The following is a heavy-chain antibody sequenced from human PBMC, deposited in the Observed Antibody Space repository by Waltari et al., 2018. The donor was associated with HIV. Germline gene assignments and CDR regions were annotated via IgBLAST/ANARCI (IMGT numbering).Heavy chain of an antibody. J-gene: IGHJ4*02. CDR1: GLIFSNTW. D-gene: IGHD2-21*01. V-gene: IGHV3-15*02. CDR3: ITDEKVNCGSECFDH. CDR2: IKREREGGAT. Sequence: EVQLVESGGALVKHGGSLRLSCVGSGLIFSNTWMSWVRQAPGKGLEGVGRIKREREGGATDYTATVKGRFTISRDDSKSSLFLQMNSLKSEDTGLYYCITDEKVNCGSECFDHWGQGTLVTVSS.